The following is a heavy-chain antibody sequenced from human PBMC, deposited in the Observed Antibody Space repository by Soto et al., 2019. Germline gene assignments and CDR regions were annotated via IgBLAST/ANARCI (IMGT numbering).Heavy chain of an antibody. V-gene: IGHV1-3*01. J-gene: IGHJ5*02. CDR1: GYTFTSYA. D-gene: IGHD2-2*01. CDR2: INAGNGNT. Sequence: ASVKVSCKASGYTFTSYAMHWVRQAPGQRLEWMGWINAGNGNTKYSQKFQGRVTITRDTSASTAYMELSSLRSEDTAVYYCARDPKYCSSTSCYLPWGQGTLVTVSS. CDR3: ARDPKYCSSTSCYLP.